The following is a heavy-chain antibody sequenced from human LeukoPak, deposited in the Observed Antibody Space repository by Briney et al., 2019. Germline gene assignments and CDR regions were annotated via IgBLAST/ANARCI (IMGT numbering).Heavy chain of an antibody. Sequence: GSSVKVSCKASGGTFSSYAISWVRQAPGQGLEWMGRIIPILGIVNYAQKFQGRVTITADKSTSTAYMELSSLRSEDTAVYYCARGGAAALEYYFDYWGQGTLVTVSS. CDR3: ARGGAAALEYYFDY. D-gene: IGHD6-13*01. J-gene: IGHJ4*02. V-gene: IGHV1-69*04. CDR2: IIPILGIV. CDR1: GGTFSSYA.